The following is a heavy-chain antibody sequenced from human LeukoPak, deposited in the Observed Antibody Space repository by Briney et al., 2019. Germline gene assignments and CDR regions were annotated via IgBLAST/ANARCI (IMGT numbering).Heavy chain of an antibody. CDR2: ISGDSRSI. J-gene: IGHJ3*02. CDR1: GFTVSSNY. CDR3: ARDYVARQGRNAFDI. Sequence: GGSLRLSCAASGFTVSSNYMSWVRQAPGKGLEWVSYISGDSRSIYYADSVKGRFTISRDDADNSLYLQMNSLRAEDTAVYFCARDYVARQGRNAFDIWGQGTMVAVSS. V-gene: IGHV3-48*01. D-gene: IGHD3-16*01.